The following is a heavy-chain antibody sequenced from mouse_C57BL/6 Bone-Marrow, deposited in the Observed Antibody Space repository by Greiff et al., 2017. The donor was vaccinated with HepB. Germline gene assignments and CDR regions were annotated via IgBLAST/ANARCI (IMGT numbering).Heavy chain of an antibody. CDR2: IHPNSGST. CDR3: ANSPLFYDSSDWYYDV. V-gene: IGHV1-64*01. D-gene: IGHD1-1*01. J-gene: IGHJ1*03. CDR1: GYTFTSYW. Sequence: QVQLQQPGAELVKPGASVKLSCKASGYTFTSYWMHWVKQRPGQGLEWIGMIHPNSGSTNYNEKFKSKATLTVDKSSSTAYMQLSSLTSEYSAVYCCANSPLFYDSSDWYYDVWGTGTTVTVSS.